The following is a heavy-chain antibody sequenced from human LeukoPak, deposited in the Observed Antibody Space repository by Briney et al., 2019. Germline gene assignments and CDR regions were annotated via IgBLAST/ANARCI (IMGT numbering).Heavy chain of an antibody. CDR1: GYTFTSYG. Sequence: VASVTVSFKASGYTFTSYGISWVRQAPGQGLEWMGWISAYNGNTNYAQKLQGRVTMTTDTSTSTAYMELRSLRSDDTAVYYCARDSDSSFATLRRTFRYWGQGTLVTVSS. V-gene: IGHV1-18*01. D-gene: IGHD3-22*01. J-gene: IGHJ4*02. CDR3: ARDSDSSFATLRRTFRY. CDR2: ISAYNGNT.